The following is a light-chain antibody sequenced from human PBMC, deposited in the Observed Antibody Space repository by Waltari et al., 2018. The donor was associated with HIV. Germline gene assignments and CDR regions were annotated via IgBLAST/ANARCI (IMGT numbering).Light chain of an antibody. CDR2: DAS. Sequence: EIVLTQSPAPLSLSPGERATLSCRASQSVSSYLAWYQQKPGQAPRLLIYDASNRATGIPARFSGSGSGTDFTLTISSLEPEDFAVYYCQQRSNWPPPYTFGQGTKLEIK. J-gene: IGKJ2*01. CDR3: QQRSNWPPPYT. CDR1: QSVSSY. V-gene: IGKV3-11*01.